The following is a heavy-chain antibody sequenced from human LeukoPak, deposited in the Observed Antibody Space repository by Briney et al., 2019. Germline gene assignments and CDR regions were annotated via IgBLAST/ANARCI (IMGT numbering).Heavy chain of an antibody. J-gene: IGHJ4*02. Sequence: ASVKVSCKVSGYTLTELSMHWVRQAPGKGFEWMGGFDPEDGETIYAQKFQGRVTMTEDTSTDTAYMELSSLRSEDTAVYYCATDVPDYRDYPGPFDYWGQGTLVTVSS. D-gene: IGHD4-17*01. CDR3: ATDVPDYRDYPGPFDY. CDR2: FDPEDGET. CDR1: GYTLTELS. V-gene: IGHV1-24*01.